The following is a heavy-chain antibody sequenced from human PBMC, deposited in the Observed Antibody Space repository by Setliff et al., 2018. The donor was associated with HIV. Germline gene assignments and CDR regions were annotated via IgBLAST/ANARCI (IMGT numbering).Heavy chain of an antibody. CDR3: ARGGLITPFGLLSYYDSSGYFDY. Sequence: PGGSLRLSCAASGFTFSSYGMHWVRQAPGKGLEWVAVIWYDGGNTYYADSVKGRFTISRDNARNSLNLQMNSLRAEDTAVYYCARGGLITPFGLLSYYDSSGYFDYWGQGTLVTVSS. CDR2: IWYDGGNT. J-gene: IGHJ4*02. D-gene: IGHD3-22*01. CDR1: GFTFSSYG. V-gene: IGHV3-33*01.